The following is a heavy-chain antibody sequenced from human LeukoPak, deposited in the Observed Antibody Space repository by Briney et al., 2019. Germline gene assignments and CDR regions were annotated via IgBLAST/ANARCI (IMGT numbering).Heavy chain of an antibody. D-gene: IGHD2-21*02. CDR3: AKDSGGVTAFYYYSGMDV. J-gene: IGHJ6*02. CDR1: GFTFSSYG. CDR2: ISYDGSNK. V-gene: IGHV3-30*18. Sequence: GGSLRLSCAASGFTFSSYGMHWVRQAPGKGLEWVAVISYDGSNKYYADSVKGRFTISRDNSKNTLYLQMNSLRAEDTAVYYCAKDSGGVTAFYYYSGMDVWGQGTTVTVSS.